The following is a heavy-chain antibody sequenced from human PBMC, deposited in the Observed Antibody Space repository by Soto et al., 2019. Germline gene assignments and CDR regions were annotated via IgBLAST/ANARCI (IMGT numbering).Heavy chain of an antibody. CDR1: GFTVSSNY. J-gene: IGHJ6*02. CDR2: IYSGGST. Sequence: PGGSLRLSCAASGFTVSSNYMSWVRQAPGKGLEWVSVIYSGGSTYYADSVKGRFTISRDNSKNTLYLQMNSLRAEDTAVYYCARDRGWDGYNSYYYYGMDVWGQGTTVTVSS. V-gene: IGHV3-53*01. D-gene: IGHD5-12*01. CDR3: ARDRGWDGYNSYYYYGMDV.